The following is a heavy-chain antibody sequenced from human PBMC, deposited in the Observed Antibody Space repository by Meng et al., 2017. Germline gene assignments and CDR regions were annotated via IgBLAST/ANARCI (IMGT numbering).Heavy chain of an antibody. Sequence: QWQLQRRGAGLLQPSDTLSLTCAGYGGSFSGCDGSWIRQHPGKGLEWIGEINHSGSTNYNPSLKRRVTMSVDTSKTQFSLMLSSVTAADTAVYYCAYATTVSNWGQGTLVTVSS. J-gene: IGHJ4*02. D-gene: IGHD4-11*01. V-gene: IGHV4-34*01. CDR2: INHSGST. CDR3: AYATTVSN. CDR1: GGSFSGCD.